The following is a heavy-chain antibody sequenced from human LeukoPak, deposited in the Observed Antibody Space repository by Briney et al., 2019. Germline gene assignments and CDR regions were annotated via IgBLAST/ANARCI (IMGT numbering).Heavy chain of an antibody. CDR2: IYYSGST. J-gene: IGHJ4*02. Sequence: SETLSLTCTVSGGSISSYYWSWIRQPPGKGLEWIGYIYYSGSTNYNPSLKSRVTISVDTSKNQFSLKLSSVTAADTDVYYCARDHHLAAAGTYFYYFDYWGQGTLVTVSS. D-gene: IGHD6-13*01. CDR1: GGSISSYY. CDR3: ARDHHLAAAGTYFYYFDY. V-gene: IGHV4-59*01.